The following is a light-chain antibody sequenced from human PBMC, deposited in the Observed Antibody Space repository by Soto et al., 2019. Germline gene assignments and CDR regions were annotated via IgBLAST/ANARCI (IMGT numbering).Light chain of an antibody. CDR3: SSYTSSTDYV. J-gene: IGLJ1*01. CDR1: TSDFGFYNY. CDR2: EVT. Sequence: QSVRTQPASVSGSPGQSITISCTGTTSDFGFYNYVSWYQHHPGKAPKLLIYEVTNRHSGVSNRFSGSKSGSTASLTISGLQAVDEADYYCSSYTSSTDYVFGTGSKVTVL. V-gene: IGLV2-14*01.